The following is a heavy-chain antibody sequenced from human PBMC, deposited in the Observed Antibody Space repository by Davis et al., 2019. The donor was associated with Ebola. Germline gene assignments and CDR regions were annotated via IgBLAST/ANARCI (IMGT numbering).Heavy chain of an antibody. Sequence: ASVKVSCKASGYTFTGYYMHWVRQAPGQGLEWMGRINPKSGAADYAQKFQGRVTMARDTSVTTMYMELSRLRSDDTAVYYCARDACSGGTCYYFDYWGQGTLVTVSS. D-gene: IGHD2-15*01. V-gene: IGHV1-2*06. CDR2: INPKSGAA. CDR3: ARDACSGGTCYYFDY. J-gene: IGHJ4*02. CDR1: GYTFTGYY.